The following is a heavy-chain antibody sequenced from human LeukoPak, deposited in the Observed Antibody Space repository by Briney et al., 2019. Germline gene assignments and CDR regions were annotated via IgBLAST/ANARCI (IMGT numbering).Heavy chain of an antibody. D-gene: IGHD3-3*01. Sequence: GGSLRLSCAASGFTFSSYSMNWVRQAPGKGLEWVSYISSSSSTIYYADSVEGRFTISRDNAKNSLYLQMNSLRAEDTAVYYCARELVDFGVVVVDYWGQGTLVTVSS. V-gene: IGHV3-48*01. CDR3: ARELVDFGVVVVDY. CDR2: ISSSSSTI. CDR1: GFTFSSYS. J-gene: IGHJ4*02.